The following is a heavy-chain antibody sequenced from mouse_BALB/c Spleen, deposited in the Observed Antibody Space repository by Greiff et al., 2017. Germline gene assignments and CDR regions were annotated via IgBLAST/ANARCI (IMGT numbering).Heavy chain of an antibody. CDR2: ISYSGST. CDR3: AREARYGTDY. J-gene: IGHJ2*01. CDR1: GYSITSDYA. V-gene: IGHV3-2*02. D-gene: IGHD1-2*01. Sequence: EVQGVESGPGLVKPSQSLSLTCTVTGYSITSDYAWNWIRQFPGNKLEWMGYISYSGSTSYNPSLKSRISITRDTSKNQFFLQLNSVTTEDTATYYCAREARYGTDYWGQGTTLTVSS.